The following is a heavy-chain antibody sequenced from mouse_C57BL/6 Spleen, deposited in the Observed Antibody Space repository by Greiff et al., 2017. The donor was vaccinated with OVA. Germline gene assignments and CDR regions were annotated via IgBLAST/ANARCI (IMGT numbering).Heavy chain of an antibody. Sequence: EVKLMESGEGLVKPGGSLKLSCAASGFTFSSYAMSWVRQTPEKRLEWVAYISGGGDYIYYADTVKGRFTISRDNARNTLYLQMSSLKSEDTAMYYCTRSNWDSYYAMDYWGQGTSVTVSS. CDR3: TRSNWDSYYAMDY. CDR2: ISGGGDYI. CDR1: GFTFSSYA. D-gene: IGHD4-1*01. J-gene: IGHJ4*01. V-gene: IGHV5-9-1*02.